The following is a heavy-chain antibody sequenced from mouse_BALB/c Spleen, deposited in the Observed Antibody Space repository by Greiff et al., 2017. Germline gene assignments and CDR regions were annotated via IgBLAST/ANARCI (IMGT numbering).Heavy chain of an antibody. D-gene: IGHD1-1*01. V-gene: IGHV5-6-5*01. J-gene: IGHJ3*01. CDR1: GFTFSSYA. Sequence: EVKLMESGGGLVKPGGSLKLSCAASGFTFSSYAMSWVRQTPEKRLEWVASISSGGSTYYPDSVKGRFTISRDNARNILYLQMSSLRSEDTAMYYCAREDYGSSLAWFAYWGQGTLVTVSA. CDR2: ISSGGST. CDR3: AREDYGSSLAWFAY.